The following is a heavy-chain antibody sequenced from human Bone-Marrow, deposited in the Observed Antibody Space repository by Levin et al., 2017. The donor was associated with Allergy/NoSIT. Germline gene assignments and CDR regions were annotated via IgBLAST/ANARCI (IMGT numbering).Heavy chain of an antibody. V-gene: IGHV3-64*02. CDR1: GFPFSNYV. CDR3: ARSSGDFYEPPDY. Sequence: GGSLRLSCAASGFPFSNYVMHWVRQAPGKGLEYVSVISSNRYDTYYADSVMGRFTISRDNSKNTLYLQMGSLRPEDMAVYYCARSSGDFYEPPDYWGQGTLVTVSS. CDR2: ISSNRYDT. D-gene: IGHD2/OR15-2a*01. J-gene: IGHJ4*02.